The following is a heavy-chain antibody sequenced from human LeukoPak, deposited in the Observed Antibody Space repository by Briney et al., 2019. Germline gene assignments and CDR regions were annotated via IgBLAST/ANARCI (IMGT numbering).Heavy chain of an antibody. J-gene: IGHJ6*02. CDR2: IGTAGDT. Sequence: PGGSLRLSCAASGFTFSSYDMHWVRHATGKGLEWVSAIGTAGDTYYPGSVKGRFTISRENAKNSLYLQKNSLRAGDTAVYYCARTYGSGRNYYYGMDVWGQGTTVTVSS. CDR1: GFTFSSYD. D-gene: IGHD3-10*01. V-gene: IGHV3-13*01. CDR3: ARTYGSGRNYYYGMDV.